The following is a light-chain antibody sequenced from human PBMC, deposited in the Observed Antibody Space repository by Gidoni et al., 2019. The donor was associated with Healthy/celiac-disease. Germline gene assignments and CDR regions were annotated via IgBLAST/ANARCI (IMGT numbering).Light chain of an antibody. Sequence: EIVLTQSPGTLSLSPGERATLSCRASQSVSSSHLAWYQQKPGQAPRLLIYGASSRAPGIPDRFSGSGSGTDVTLTISRLEPEDFAVYYCQQYGSSPVTFGGGTKVEIK. J-gene: IGKJ4*01. CDR3: QQYGSSPVT. CDR2: GAS. V-gene: IGKV3-20*01. CDR1: QSVSSSH.